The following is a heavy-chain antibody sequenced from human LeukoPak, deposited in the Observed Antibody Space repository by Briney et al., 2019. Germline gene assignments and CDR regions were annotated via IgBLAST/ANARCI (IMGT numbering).Heavy chain of an antibody. CDR2: INPNSGGT. V-gene: IGHV1-2*02. D-gene: IGHD2-2*01. CDR3: ARDQCSSTSCYYYYGMDV. J-gene: IGHJ6*02. CDR1: GYTFTGHY. Sequence: ASVKVSCKASGYTFTGHYMHWVRQAPGQGLEWMGWINPNSGGTNYAQKFQGRVTMTRDTSISTAYMELSRLRSDDTAVYYCARDQCSSTSCYYYYGMDVWGQGTTVTVSS.